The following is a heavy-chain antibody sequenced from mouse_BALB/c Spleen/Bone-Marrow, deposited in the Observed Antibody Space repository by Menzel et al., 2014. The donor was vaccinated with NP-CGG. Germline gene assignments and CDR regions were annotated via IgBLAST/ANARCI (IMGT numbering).Heavy chain of an antibody. Sequence: QVQLQQSVAELARPGASVKLSCKASGYTFTIYWMQWVNQRPGQGLEWIGTIYPGDGDARYTQKFKGKAALTADKSCSAVYMQLSSLASEESAVYYCARNYYYASSWSAMDYWGQGTSVTVSS. CDR2: IYPGDGDA. J-gene: IGHJ4*01. V-gene: IGHV1-87*01. D-gene: IGHD1-1*01. CDR1: GYTFTIYW. CDR3: ARNYYYASSWSAMDY.